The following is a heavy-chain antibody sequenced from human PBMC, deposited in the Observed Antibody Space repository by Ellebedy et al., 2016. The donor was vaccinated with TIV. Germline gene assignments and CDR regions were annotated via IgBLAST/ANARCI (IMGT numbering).Heavy chain of an antibody. Sequence: GESLKISCAASGFTFSSYSMNWVRQAPGKGLEWVSYISSSSSTIYYADSVKGRFTISRDNAKNSLYLQMNSLRDEDTAVYYCARGSIAVGGTSGENYYYYGMDVWGQGTTVTVSS. V-gene: IGHV3-48*02. CDR3: ARGSIAVGGTSGENYYYYGMDV. D-gene: IGHD6-19*01. J-gene: IGHJ6*02. CDR1: GFTFSSYS. CDR2: ISSSSSTI.